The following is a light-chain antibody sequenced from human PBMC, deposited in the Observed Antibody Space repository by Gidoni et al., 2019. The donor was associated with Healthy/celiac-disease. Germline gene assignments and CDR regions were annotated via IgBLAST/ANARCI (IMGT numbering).Light chain of an antibody. V-gene: IGKV1-33*01. CDR1: QDISNY. CDR3: QQYDNLPLL. J-gene: IGKJ2*01. Sequence: DIKLTQSPSSLSASVGDRVTITCQASQDISNYLNWYQQKPGKAPKLLIYDASNLETGVPSRFSGSGSGTDFTFTISSLQPEDIATYYCQQYDNLPLLFGQGTKLEIK. CDR2: DAS.